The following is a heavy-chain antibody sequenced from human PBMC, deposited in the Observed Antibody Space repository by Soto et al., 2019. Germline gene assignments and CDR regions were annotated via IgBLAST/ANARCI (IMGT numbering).Heavy chain of an antibody. CDR2: INPSGGST. CDR1: GYTFTSYY. CDR3: ARPHYDFWSGSQNDAFDI. V-gene: IGHV1-46*01. J-gene: IGHJ3*02. D-gene: IGHD3-3*01. Sequence: ASVKVSCKACGYTFTSYYMHWVRQAPGQGLEWMGIINPSGGSTSYAQKFQGRVTMTTDTSTSTAYMELRSLRSDDTAVYYCARPHYDFWSGSQNDAFDIWGQGTMVTVSS.